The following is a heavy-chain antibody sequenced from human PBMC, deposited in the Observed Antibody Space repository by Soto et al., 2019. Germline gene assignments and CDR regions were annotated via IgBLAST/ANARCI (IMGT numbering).Heavy chain of an antibody. J-gene: IGHJ3*02. CDR3: TTGPNLRPLAAFDI. CDR1: GFTFSNAW. Sequence: GSLRLSCAASGFTFSNAWMSWVRQAPGKGLEWVGRIKSKTDGGTTDYAAPVKGRFTISRDDSKNTLYLQMNSLKTEDTAVYYCTTGPNLRPLAAFDIWGQGTVVTVSS. V-gene: IGHV3-15*01. CDR2: IKSKTDGGTT.